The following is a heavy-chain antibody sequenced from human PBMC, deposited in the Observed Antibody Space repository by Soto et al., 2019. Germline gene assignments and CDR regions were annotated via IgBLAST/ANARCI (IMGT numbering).Heavy chain of an antibody. D-gene: IGHD3-10*01. J-gene: IGHJ4*02. CDR3: AKVHGSGTYYNFPDY. V-gene: IGHV3-23*01. CDR2: ISDSGGST. CDR1: GFTFSTYA. Sequence: GGSLRLSCAASGFTFSTYAMSWVRQAPGKGLEWVSTISDSGGSTYYADSVKGRFTISRDNSKNTLYLLMNSLSAEDTALYYCAKVHGSGTYYNFPDYWGQGTLVTAPQ.